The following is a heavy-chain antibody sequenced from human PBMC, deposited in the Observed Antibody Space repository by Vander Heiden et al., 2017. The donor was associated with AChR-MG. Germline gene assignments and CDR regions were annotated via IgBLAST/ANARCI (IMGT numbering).Heavy chain of an antibody. D-gene: IGHD6-6*01. CDR2: ISYNGNDK. Sequence: VHLLEPGGGVVQPGRSLRVSCAACGFTFSSYTMHWVRQAPGKGLEWVAVISYNGNDKYYADSVKGRFTISRDISKNTLYLQMNSLRAEDTAVYYCARDGQLDFWGRGTLVTVSS. CDR3: ARDGQLDF. CDR1: GFTFSSYT. J-gene: IGHJ2*01. V-gene: IGHV3-30-3*01.